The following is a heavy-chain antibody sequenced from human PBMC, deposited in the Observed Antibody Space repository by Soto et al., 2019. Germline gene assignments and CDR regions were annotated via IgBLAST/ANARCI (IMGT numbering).Heavy chain of an antibody. CDR2: IYHSGST. Sequence: SETLSLTCAVSGYSISSGYYWGWIRQPPGKGLEWIGSIYHSGSTYYNPSLKSRVTISVDTSKNQFSLKLSSVTAADTAVYYCARGEGGITIFGVVRGGMDVWGQGTTVTVSS. V-gene: IGHV4-38-2*01. CDR3: ARGEGGITIFGVVRGGMDV. D-gene: IGHD3-3*01. J-gene: IGHJ6*02. CDR1: GYSISSGYY.